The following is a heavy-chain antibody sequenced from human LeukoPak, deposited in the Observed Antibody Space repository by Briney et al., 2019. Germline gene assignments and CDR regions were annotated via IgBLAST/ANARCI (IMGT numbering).Heavy chain of an antibody. CDR3: ARRVGDYLFDY. CDR2: IYTSGST. V-gene: IGHV4-61*08. Sequence: PSETLSLTCTVSGGSISSGGYYWSWIRQHPGKGLEWIGYIYTSGSTNYNPSLKSRVTISVDTSKNQFSLKLSSVTAADTAVYYCARRVGDYLFDYWGQGTLVTVSS. CDR1: GGSISSGGYY. D-gene: IGHD4-17*01. J-gene: IGHJ4*02.